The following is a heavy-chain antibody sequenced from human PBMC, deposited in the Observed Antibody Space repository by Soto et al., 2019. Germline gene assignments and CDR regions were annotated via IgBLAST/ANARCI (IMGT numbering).Heavy chain of an antibody. CDR1: GYDFTKYW. Sequence: GESLKISCQGSGYDFTKYWIGWVRQMPGKGLELMGVIYPGDSDVKYGPFFQGQVTISADKSISTAYLQWSSLKASDTAMYYCARRGYSYVYDYYYYYGMDVWGKGTTVTVSS. V-gene: IGHV5-51*01. D-gene: IGHD5-18*01. CDR2: IYPGDSDV. CDR3: ARRGYSYVYDYYYYYGMDV. J-gene: IGHJ6*04.